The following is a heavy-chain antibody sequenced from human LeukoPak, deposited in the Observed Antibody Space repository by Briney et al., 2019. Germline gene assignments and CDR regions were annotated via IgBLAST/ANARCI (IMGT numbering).Heavy chain of an antibody. CDR2: IYSGGST. V-gene: IGHV3-53*01. J-gene: IGHJ4*02. Sequence: GSLRLSCVASGFTFNNYWMNWVRQAPGKGLEWVSVIYSGGSTYYADSVKGRFTISRDNSKNTLYLQMNSLRAEDTAVYYCARDYYGSGSYYDYWGQGTLVTVSS. D-gene: IGHD3-10*01. CDR3: ARDYYGSGSYYDY. CDR1: GFTFNNYW.